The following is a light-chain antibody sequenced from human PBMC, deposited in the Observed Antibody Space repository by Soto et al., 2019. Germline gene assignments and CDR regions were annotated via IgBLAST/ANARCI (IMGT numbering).Light chain of an antibody. CDR2: EVT. J-gene: IGLJ3*02. V-gene: IGLV2-8*01. Sequence: QSALTQPPSASGSPGQSVTMSSTGTSSDVGAYKYVSWYQQYPGKAPKLMIYEVTKRPSGVPDRFSGSKSGNTASLTVSGLQAEDEADYYCTSYVGNDIWVFGGGTKLTVL. CDR3: TSYVGNDIWV. CDR1: SSDVGAYKY.